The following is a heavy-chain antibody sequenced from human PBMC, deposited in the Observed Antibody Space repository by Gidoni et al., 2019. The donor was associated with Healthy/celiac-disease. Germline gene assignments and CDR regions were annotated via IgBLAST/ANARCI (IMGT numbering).Heavy chain of an antibody. CDR1: GGSISSSSYY. J-gene: IGHJ4*02. CDR3: ARHWDVGARIDY. CDR2: IYYSGST. Sequence: QLQLQESGPGLVKPSETLSLTCTVSGGSISSSSYYWGWIRQPPGKGLEWIGSIYYSGSTYYNPSRKSRVTISVDTSKNQFSLKLSSVTAADTAVYYCARHWDVGARIDYWGQGTLVTVSS. V-gene: IGHV4-39*01. D-gene: IGHD3-16*01.